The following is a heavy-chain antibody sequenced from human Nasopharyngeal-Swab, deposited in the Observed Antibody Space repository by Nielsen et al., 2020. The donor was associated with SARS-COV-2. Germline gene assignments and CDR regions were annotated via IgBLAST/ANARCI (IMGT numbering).Heavy chain of an antibody. Sequence: ASVKVSCKASGGTFTSYGISWVRQAPGQGLEWMGWISAYNGNTNYAQKLQGRVTMTTDTSTSTAYMELRSLRSDDTAVYYCARAPDYDFWSGIYYYYYYYMDVWGKGTTVTVSS. CDR1: GGTFTSYG. V-gene: IGHV1-18*04. D-gene: IGHD3-3*01. CDR3: ARAPDYDFWSGIYYYYYYYMDV. CDR2: ISAYNGNT. J-gene: IGHJ6*03.